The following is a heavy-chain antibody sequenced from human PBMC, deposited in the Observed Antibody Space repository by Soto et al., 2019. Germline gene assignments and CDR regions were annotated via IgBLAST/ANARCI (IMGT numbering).Heavy chain of an antibody. CDR3: ARDQANDYHSSGYYGA. CDR2: IIPIFGTA. J-gene: IGHJ5*02. Sequence: QVQLVQSGAEVKKPGSSVKVSCKASGGTFSSYAISWVRQAPGQGLEWMGGIIPIFGTANYAQKFQGRVTITEDKPTRTAYLELSSLRSEDTAVYYCARDQANDYHSSGYYGAWGQGTLVTVSS. V-gene: IGHV1-69*06. CDR1: GGTFSSYA. D-gene: IGHD3-22*01.